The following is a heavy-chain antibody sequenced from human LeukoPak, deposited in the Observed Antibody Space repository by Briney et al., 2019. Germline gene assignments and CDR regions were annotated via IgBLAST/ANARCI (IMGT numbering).Heavy chain of an antibody. V-gene: IGHV4-34*01. Sequence: SETLSLTCAVYGGSFSGYYWSWIRQPPGKGLEWIGEINHSGSTNYNPSLKSRVTISGDTSKNQLSLKLSSVTAADTAVYYCARAGSGYSFDYWGQGTLVTVSS. CDR2: INHSGST. CDR1: GGSFSGYY. J-gene: IGHJ4*02. CDR3: ARAGSGYSFDY. D-gene: IGHD3-22*01.